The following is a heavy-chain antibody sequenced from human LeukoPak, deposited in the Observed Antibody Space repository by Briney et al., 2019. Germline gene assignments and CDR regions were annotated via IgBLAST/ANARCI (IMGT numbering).Heavy chain of an antibody. CDR3: ARTPAAGTLDY. CDR2: ISPDTAHT. V-gene: IGHV3-11*06. Sequence: GGSLRLSCAASGFTFSDYYMSWIRQAPGKGLEWISFISPDTAHTDNAGSVKGRFTISRDNAKNSLYLQMISLRAEDTALYYCARTPAAGTLDYWGQGTLVTVSS. CDR1: GFTFSDYY. J-gene: IGHJ4*02. D-gene: IGHD6-13*01.